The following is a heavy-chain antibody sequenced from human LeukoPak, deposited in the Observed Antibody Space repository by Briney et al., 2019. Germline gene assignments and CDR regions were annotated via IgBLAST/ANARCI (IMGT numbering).Heavy chain of an antibody. V-gene: IGHV4-59*01. Sequence: SETLSLTCTVSGGSISSYYWSWVRQPPGKGLEWIGYIYYSGSTNYNPSLKSRVTISVDTSKNQFSLKLSSVTAADTAVYYCARGSYYYMDVWGKGTTVTVSS. CDR2: IYYSGST. CDR3: ARGSYYYMDV. J-gene: IGHJ6*03. CDR1: GGSISSYY.